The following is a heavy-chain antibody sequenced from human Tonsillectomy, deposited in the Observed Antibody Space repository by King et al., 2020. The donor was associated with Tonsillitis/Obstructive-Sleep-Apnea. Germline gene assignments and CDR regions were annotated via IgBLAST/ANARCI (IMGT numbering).Heavy chain of an antibody. Sequence: VQLQESGPGLVKPSETLSLTCTVSGGSISSYYWSWIRQPPGKGLEWIGYIYYSGSTNYNPSLKSRVTISVDTSKNQFSLKLSSVTAADTAVYYCARDGDYYSYMAVWGKGTTVTVSS. CDR1: GGSISSYY. CDR3: ARDGDYYSYMAV. J-gene: IGHJ6*03. D-gene: IGHD3-10*01. CDR2: IYYSGST. V-gene: IGHV4-59*01.